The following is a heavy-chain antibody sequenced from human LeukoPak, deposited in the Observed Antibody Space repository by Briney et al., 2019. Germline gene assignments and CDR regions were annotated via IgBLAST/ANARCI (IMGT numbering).Heavy chain of an antibody. V-gene: IGHV4-59*08. CDR1: GGSISSYC. Sequence: PSETLSLTCTVSGGSISSYCWSWIRQPPGKGLEWIGYIYYSGSTSYNPSLKSRVTISLDTSTNQFSLKLSSVTAADTAMYYCARLRYFDWLAFSPWGQGTLVTVSS. J-gene: IGHJ4*02. CDR2: IYYSGST. D-gene: IGHD3-9*01. CDR3: ARLRYFDWLAFSP.